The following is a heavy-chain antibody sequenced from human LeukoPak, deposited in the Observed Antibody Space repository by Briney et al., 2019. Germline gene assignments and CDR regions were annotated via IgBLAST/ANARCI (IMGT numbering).Heavy chain of an antibody. CDR1: GGSFSGYY. CDR3: ARGPVVVAATPSYYYGMDV. Sequence: SETLSLTCAVYGGSFSGYYWSWIRQPPGKGLEWIGEISHSGSTNYNPSLKSRVTISVDTSKNQFSLKLSSVTAADTAVYYCARGPVVVAATPSYYYGMDVWGQGTTVTVSS. J-gene: IGHJ6*02. D-gene: IGHD2-15*01. CDR2: ISHSGST. V-gene: IGHV4-34*01.